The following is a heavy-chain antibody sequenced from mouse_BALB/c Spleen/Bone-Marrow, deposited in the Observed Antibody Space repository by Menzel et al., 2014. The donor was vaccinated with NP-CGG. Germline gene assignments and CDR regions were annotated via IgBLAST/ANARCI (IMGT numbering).Heavy chain of an antibody. CDR3: ARYGYYDAMDY. CDR1: GFTFSSFG. V-gene: IGHV5-17*02. J-gene: IGHJ4*01. Sequence: EVHLVESGGGLVQPGGSRKLSCAASGFTFSSFGMHWVRQAPEKGLEWVAYISSGSSTIYYADTVKGRFTISRDNPKNTLSLQMTSLRSEDTAMYYCARYGYYDAMDYWGQGTSVTVSS. D-gene: IGHD2-2*01. CDR2: ISSGSSTI.